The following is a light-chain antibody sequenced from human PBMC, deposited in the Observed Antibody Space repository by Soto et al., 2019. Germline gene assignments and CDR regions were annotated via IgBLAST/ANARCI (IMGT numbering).Light chain of an antibody. V-gene: IGLV2-14*02. CDR2: KGT. CDR1: SSDVGAYNS. Sequence: QSALAQPASVSGSPGQSITISCTGTSSDVGAYNSVSWYQQHPHRAPQVIIYKGTQRPSGVSNRFSGSTSGNAASLTISALQADDEANYYCSAYTNSNTLIFGIGTKVTV. J-gene: IGLJ1*01. CDR3: SAYTNSNTLI.